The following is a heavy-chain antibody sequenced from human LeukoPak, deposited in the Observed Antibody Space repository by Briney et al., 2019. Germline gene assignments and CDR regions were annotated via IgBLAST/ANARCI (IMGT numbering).Heavy chain of an antibody. CDR2: INPNSGGT. D-gene: IGHD6-13*01. CDR1: GYTFTGYY. CDR3: ARVANIAAAGTFDY. J-gene: IGHJ4*02. Sequence: ASVKVSCKASGYTFTGYYMHWVRQAPGQGLEWMGWINPNSGGTNYAQKFQGRVTMTRDMSISTAYMELSRLRSDDTAVYYCARVANIAAAGTFDYWGQGTLVTVSS. V-gene: IGHV1-2*02.